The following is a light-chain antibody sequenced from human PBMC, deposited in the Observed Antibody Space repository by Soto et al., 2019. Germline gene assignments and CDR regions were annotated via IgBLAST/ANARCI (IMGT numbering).Light chain of an antibody. CDR1: QTISSW. V-gene: IGKV1-5*03. J-gene: IGKJ1*01. CDR2: KAS. Sequence: DIQMTQSPSTLSASVGDRVTITCRASQTISSWLAWYQQKPGKAPKLLIYKASTLESGVPSRFSGSGSGTDFTLTVTSLQTEDLANYYCQQYSYYATFGQGTKVEIK. CDR3: QQYSYYAT.